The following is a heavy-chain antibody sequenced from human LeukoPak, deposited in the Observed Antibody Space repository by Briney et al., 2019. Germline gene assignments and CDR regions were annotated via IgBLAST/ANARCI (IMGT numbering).Heavy chain of an antibody. CDR2: ITAIAGDT. CDR1: GFTFSSYA. CDR3: VSKGLQLFGELLD. J-gene: IGHJ4*02. V-gene: IGHV3-23*01. D-gene: IGHD3-10*01. Sequence: HPGGSLRLSCGTSGFTFSSYAMSWVRQAPGKVLEWVSLITAIAGDTYYADSVKGRFTISRDNSRNTLYLQMDSLRAEDSAIYYCVSKGLQLFGELLDWGQGTLVTVSS.